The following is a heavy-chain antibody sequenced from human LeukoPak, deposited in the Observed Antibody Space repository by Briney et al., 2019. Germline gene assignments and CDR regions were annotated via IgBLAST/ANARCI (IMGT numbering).Heavy chain of an antibody. CDR1: GGTFSSYA. CDR2: IIPIFGTA. Sequence: SVKVSCKASGGTFSSYAISWVRQAPGQGLEWMGGIIPIFGTANYAQKFQGRVTITADESTSAAYMELSSLRSEDTAVYYCASGWFGELTAHFDYWGQGTLVTVSS. D-gene: IGHD3-10*01. J-gene: IGHJ4*02. V-gene: IGHV1-69*13. CDR3: ASGWFGELTAHFDY.